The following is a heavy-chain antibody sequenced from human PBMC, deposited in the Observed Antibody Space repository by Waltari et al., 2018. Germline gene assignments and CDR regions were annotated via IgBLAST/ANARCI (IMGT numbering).Heavy chain of an antibody. J-gene: IGHJ4*02. Sequence: EVQLVESGGGLVKPGGSLRLSCAASGFTFSSYSMNWFRQAPGKGLEWVSSISSSSSYIYYADSVKGRFTISRDNAKNSLYPQMNSLRAEDTAVYYCARHPSSEGGFDYWGQGTLVTVSS. D-gene: IGHD3-10*01. V-gene: IGHV3-21*01. CDR2: ISSSSSYI. CDR1: GFTFSSYS. CDR3: ARHPSSEGGFDY.